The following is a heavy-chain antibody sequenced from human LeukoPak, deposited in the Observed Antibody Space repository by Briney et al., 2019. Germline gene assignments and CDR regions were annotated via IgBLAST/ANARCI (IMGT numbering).Heavy chain of an antibody. D-gene: IGHD3-9*01. CDR3: AKDLLGINYDVLTGYRTWGLDN. CDR1: GFTFDDYA. CDR2: INWDGGST. Sequence: PGGSLRLSCAASGFTFDDYAMHWVRQAPGKGLEWVSLINWDGGSTYYGDSVKGRFTVSRDNTKNFLYLQMNSLRPEDTALYYCAKDLLGINYDVLTGYRTWGLDNWGQGTLVTVSS. V-gene: IGHV3-43D*03. J-gene: IGHJ4*02.